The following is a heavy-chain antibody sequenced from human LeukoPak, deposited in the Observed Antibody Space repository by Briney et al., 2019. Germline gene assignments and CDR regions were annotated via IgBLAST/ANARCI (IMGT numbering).Heavy chain of an antibody. D-gene: IGHD5-12*01. CDR2: ISSSSSTI. J-gene: IGHJ4*02. V-gene: IGHV3-48*04. CDR3: ASSGGYSGYESDY. Sequence: GGSLRLSCAASGFTFSSYSMNWVRQAPGKGLEWVSYISSSSSTIYYADSVKGRFTISRDNAKNSLYLQMNSLRAEDTAVYYCASSGGYSGYESDYWGQGTLVTVSS. CDR1: GFTFSSYS.